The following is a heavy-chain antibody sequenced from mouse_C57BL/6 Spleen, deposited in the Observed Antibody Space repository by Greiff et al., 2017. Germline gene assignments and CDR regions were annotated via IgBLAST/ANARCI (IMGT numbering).Heavy chain of an antibody. CDR1: GYTFTSYW. CDR2: IDPSDSYT. D-gene: IGHD2-5*01. Sequence: QVQLQQPGAELVMPGASVKLSCKASGYTFTSYWMHWVKQRPGQGLEWIGEIDPSDSYTNYNQNFKGKSTLTVDKSSSTAYMQLSSLTAEDSAVYYCARRDYYSNLMDYWGQGTSVTVSS. CDR3: ARRDYYSNLMDY. V-gene: IGHV1-69*01. J-gene: IGHJ4*01.